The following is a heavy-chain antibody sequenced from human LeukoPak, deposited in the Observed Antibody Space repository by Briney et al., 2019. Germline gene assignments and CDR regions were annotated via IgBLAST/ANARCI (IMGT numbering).Heavy chain of an antibody. CDR3: ARDIGQWGYYDSRGHFRDF. D-gene: IGHD3-22*01. J-gene: IGHJ4*02. V-gene: IGHV1-18*01. CDR2: ISSYNGNT. CDR1: GYLFHNYG. Sequence: ASVKVSCKASGYLFHNYGFSWVRQAPGQGLEWMGWISSYNGNTKYAQEPQGRVTMSTDTSTNTAYMELRSLRSDDTAVYFCARDIGQWGYYDSRGHFRDFWGQGTLVTVSS.